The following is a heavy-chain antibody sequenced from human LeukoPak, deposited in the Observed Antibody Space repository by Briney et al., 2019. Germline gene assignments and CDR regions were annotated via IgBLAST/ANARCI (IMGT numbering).Heavy chain of an antibody. Sequence: GGSLRLSCAASGFTFSSYSMDWVRQTPGKGLEWVSSISGSSTYIDYADSVKGRFTISRDNAKNSLYLQMNSLRAEDTAVYYCAREDGYNPLDYWGQGTLVTVSS. J-gene: IGHJ4*02. CDR2: ISGSSTYI. D-gene: IGHD5-24*01. CDR1: GFTFSSYS. V-gene: IGHV3-21*01. CDR3: AREDGYNPLDY.